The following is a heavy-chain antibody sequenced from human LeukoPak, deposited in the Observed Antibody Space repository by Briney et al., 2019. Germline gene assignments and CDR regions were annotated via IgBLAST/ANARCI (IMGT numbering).Heavy chain of an antibody. V-gene: IGHV1-3*01. CDR3: AREGRWDSHTRSAFDI. CDR2: INAGNGNT. Sequence: RASVKVSCKASGYSFTTYPMHWVRQAPGQRLEWMGWINAGNGNTKYSQNFQGRVTLTTDTSTNTAYMELRSLRSDDTAVYYCAREGRWDSHTRSAFDIWGQGTMVTVSS. D-gene: IGHD1-26*01. J-gene: IGHJ3*02. CDR1: GYSFTTYP.